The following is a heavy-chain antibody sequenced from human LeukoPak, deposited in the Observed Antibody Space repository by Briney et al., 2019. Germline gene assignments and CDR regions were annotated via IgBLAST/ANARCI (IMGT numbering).Heavy chain of an antibody. CDR3: ARDSSDILTGYYHF. V-gene: IGHV1-2*02. Sequence: GASVKVSCKTSGYTFNDYYLHWVRQAPGQGLEWMGWINPNSGRTNYAPKFQGRVTLTTDTSISTAYMELSSLISGDTALHYCARDSSDILTGYYHFWGQGTLVTVSS. J-gene: IGHJ4*02. CDR1: GYTFNDYY. CDR2: INPNSGRT. D-gene: IGHD3-9*01.